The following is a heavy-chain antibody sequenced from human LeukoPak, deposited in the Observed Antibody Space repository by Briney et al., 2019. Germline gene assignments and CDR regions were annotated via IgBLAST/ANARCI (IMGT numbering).Heavy chain of an antibody. CDR2: IYTSGST. J-gene: IGHJ3*02. CDR1: GGSISSGSYY. Sequence: KASQTLSLTCTVSGGSISSGSYYWSWIRQPAGKGLEWIGRIYTSGSTNYKPSLKSRVTISVDKSKNQFSLKLSSVTAADTAVYYCARDRSSSWYQEGAFDIWGQGTMVTVSS. D-gene: IGHD6-13*01. CDR3: ARDRSSSWYQEGAFDI. V-gene: IGHV4-61*02.